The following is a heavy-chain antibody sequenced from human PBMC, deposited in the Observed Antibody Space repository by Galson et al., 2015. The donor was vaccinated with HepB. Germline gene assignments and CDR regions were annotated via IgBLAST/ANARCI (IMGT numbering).Heavy chain of an antibody. CDR2: ISSSSSYT. D-gene: IGHD3-10*01. Sequence: SLRLSCAASGFTFSDYYMSWIRQAPGKGLEWVSYISSSSSYTNYADSVKGRFTTSRDNAKNSLYLQMNSLRAEDTAVYYCARGGRFGELPPAYWDQGTLVTVSS. V-gene: IGHV3-11*06. CDR3: ARGGRFGELPPAY. J-gene: IGHJ4*02. CDR1: GFTFSDYY.